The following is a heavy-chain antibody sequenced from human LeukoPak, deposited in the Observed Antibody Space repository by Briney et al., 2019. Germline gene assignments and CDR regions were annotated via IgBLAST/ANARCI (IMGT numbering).Heavy chain of an antibody. CDR2: ISGRGGST. CDR1: GFTFSSYG. Sequence: GALRLSCAASGFTFSSYGMSWVRQAPGKGLEWVSAISGRGGSTYYAGSVKGRFTISRDNSKNMLYLQMNSLRAEDTAVYYCAKDSVLLWFGELFDYFDYWGQGTLVTVSS. CDR3: AKDSVLLWFGELFDYFDY. V-gene: IGHV3-23*01. D-gene: IGHD3-10*01. J-gene: IGHJ4*02.